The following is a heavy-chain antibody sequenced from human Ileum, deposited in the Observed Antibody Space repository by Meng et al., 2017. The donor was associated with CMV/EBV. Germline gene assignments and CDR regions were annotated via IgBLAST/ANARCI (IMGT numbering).Heavy chain of an antibody. CDR1: GFTFGNYS. CDR2: ISSSGSYL. CDR3: ARGTRGHYGMDV. J-gene: IGHJ6*02. Sequence: GESLKISCAASGFTFGNYSMNWVRQAPGKGLEWVSSISSSGSYLFYADSVKGRFTSSRDNAKNSLCLQMNRLRAEDTVVYYCARGTRGHYGMDVWGQGTPVTVSS. V-gene: IGHV3-21*06.